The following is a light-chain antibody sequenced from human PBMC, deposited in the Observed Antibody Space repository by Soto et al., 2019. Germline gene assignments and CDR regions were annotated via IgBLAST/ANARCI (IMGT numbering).Light chain of an antibody. J-gene: IGLJ3*02. CDR3: VLYMGSGTWM. V-gene: IGLV8-61*01. CDR2: NTN. CDR1: SGSVSTSYY. Sequence: QTVVTQEPSFAVSRGRTGTLTCGLSSGSVSTSYYPSWYQQTPGQAPRTLIYNTNTRSSGVPDRFSGSILGNKAALTITGAQADDESDYYCVLYMGSGTWMVCGGTELAVL.